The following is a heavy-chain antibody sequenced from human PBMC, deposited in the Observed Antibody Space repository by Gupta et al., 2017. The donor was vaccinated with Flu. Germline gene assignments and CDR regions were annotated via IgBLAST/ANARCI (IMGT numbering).Heavy chain of an antibody. V-gene: IGHV4-59*01. CDR1: GGSIRSYY. J-gene: IGHJ6*02. D-gene: IGHD6-6*01. Sequence: QVQLQESGPGLVKPSETLSLTCTVSGGSIRSYYCSWIRQPPGKGLEWIGYIYYSGSTNYNPSLKSRVTISVDTSKNQFSLKLSSVTAADTAVYYCARDRSIAARPVYYYYGMDVWGQGTTVTVSS. CDR2: IYYSGST. CDR3: ARDRSIAARPVYYYYGMDV.